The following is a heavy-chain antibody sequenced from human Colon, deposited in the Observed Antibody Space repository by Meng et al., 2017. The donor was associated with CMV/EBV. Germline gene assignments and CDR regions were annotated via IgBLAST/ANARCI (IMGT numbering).Heavy chain of an antibody. CDR3: ASERLGAAAILLDH. V-gene: IGHV1-24*01. J-gene: IGHJ4*02. CDR1: GYTLTELS. Sequence: ASVKVSCKVSGYTLTELSIHWVRQAPGKGLEWMGGFNPEDGERVYAQKFQGRISMTEDTSTDTAYMELSSLTFEDTAVFYCASERLGAAAILLDHWGQGTLVTVSS. D-gene: IGHD6-13*01. CDR2: FNPEDGER.